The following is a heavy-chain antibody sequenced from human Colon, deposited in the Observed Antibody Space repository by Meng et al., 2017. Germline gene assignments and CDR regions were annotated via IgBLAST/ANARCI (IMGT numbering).Heavy chain of an antibody. J-gene: IGHJ6*02. D-gene: IGHD1-26*01. V-gene: IGHV3-30*04. CDR2: ITNDGSDR. Sequence: GESLKISCAASGFAFNTYTMHWVRQAPGKGLEWVAVITNDGSDRYYGDSVKGRFTVSRDNARNTLYLQMNSLRRDDTAVYFCAKVGAPSLIYNYYGMDVWGQGTAVTVSS. CDR1: GFAFNTYT. CDR3: AKVGAPSLIYNYYGMDV.